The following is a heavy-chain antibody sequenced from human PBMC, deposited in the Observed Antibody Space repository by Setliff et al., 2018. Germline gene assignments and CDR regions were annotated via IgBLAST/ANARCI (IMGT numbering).Heavy chain of an antibody. D-gene: IGHD2-2*01. J-gene: IGHJ6*03. Sequence: PSETLSLTCAVYGGSFSGYYWSWIRQPPGKGLEWIGSIYHSGSTYYNPSLKSRVTISVDTSKNQFSLNLSSVTAADTAVYYCARLGGSSTSGGFYYFYYYMDVWGKGTTVTVSS. CDR2: IYHSGST. CDR3: ARLGGSSTSGGFYYFYYYMDV. CDR1: GGSFSGYY. V-gene: IGHV4-34*01.